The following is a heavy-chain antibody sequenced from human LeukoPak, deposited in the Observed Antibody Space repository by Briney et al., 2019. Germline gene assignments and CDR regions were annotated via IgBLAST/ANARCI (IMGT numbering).Heavy chain of an antibody. J-gene: IGHJ4*02. D-gene: IGHD6-19*01. CDR1: GGSISNHY. CDR3: ASQTSSGWYGGHFDY. V-gene: IGHV4-59*08. CDR2: IYYSGST. Sequence: PSETLSLTCTVSGGSISNHYWSWIRQPPGKGLEWIGYIYYSGSTNYNPSLKSRVTISVDTSKNQFSLKLSSVTAADTAVYYCASQTSSGWYGGHFDYWGQGTLVTVSS.